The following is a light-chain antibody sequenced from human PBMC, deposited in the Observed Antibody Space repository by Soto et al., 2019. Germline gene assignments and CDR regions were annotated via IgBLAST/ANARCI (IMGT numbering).Light chain of an antibody. CDR1: SSDVGGYNY. CDR3: SSYTSSSSWV. V-gene: IGLV2-14*01. Sequence: QPASVSGSPGQSITISCTGTSSDVGGYNYVSWYQQHPGKAPKLMIYDVSNRPSGVSNRFSGSKSGNTASLTISGLQAEDEADYYCSSYTSSSSWVFGGGTKLTVL. J-gene: IGLJ3*02. CDR2: DVS.